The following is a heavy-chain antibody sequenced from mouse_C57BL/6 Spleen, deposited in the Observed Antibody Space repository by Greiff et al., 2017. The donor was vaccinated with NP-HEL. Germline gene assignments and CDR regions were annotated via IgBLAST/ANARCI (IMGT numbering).Heavy chain of an antibody. Sequence: VQLQQPGAELVKPGASVKLSCKASGYTFTSYWMQWVKQRPGQGLEWIGEIDPSDSYTNYNQKFKGKATLTVDTSSSTAYMQLSSLTSEDSAVYYCARSGAYYGRAMDYWGQGTSVTVSS. J-gene: IGHJ4*01. V-gene: IGHV1-50*01. D-gene: IGHD1-1*01. CDR2: IDPSDSYT. CDR1: GYTFTSYW. CDR3: ARSGAYYGRAMDY.